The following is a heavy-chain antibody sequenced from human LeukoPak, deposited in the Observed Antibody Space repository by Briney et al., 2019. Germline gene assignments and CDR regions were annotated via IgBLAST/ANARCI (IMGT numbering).Heavy chain of an antibody. CDR1: GFTVSGSG. D-gene: IGHD5-18*01. Sequence: GGSLRLSCAASGFTVSGSGIHWVRQAAGKGLEWVGRIRSKANSHATEYAESVKGRFSISRDDLKNTAFLQMNSLKTEDTAVYYCSRPGYNYGDDYWGQGTQVTVSS. V-gene: IGHV3-73*01. CDR3: SRPGYNYGDDY. CDR2: IRSKANSHAT. J-gene: IGHJ4*02.